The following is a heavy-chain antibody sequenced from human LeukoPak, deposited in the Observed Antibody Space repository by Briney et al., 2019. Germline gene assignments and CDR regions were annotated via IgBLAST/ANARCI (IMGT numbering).Heavy chain of an antibody. CDR1: GGSISSYY. D-gene: IGHD5-18*01. CDR2: VSYSGTT. J-gene: IGHJ2*01. Sequence: SETLSLTCTVSGGSISSYYWTWIRQPPGKGLEWIGYVSYSGTTKYNPSLKSRVTMSVDMSKNRLSLRLTSVTAADTAVYYCARSGYSYDSAVYWNFGLWGRGTLVTVSS. CDR3: ARSGYSYDSAVYWNFGL. V-gene: IGHV4-59*01.